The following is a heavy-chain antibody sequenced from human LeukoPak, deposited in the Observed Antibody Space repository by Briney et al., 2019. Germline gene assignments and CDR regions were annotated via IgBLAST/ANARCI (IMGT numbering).Heavy chain of an antibody. Sequence: GGTLRLSCAASGFTFSSYGMHWVRQAPGQGLEWVAFVRYDGSKKYYADSVKGRFTISRDNSKNTLDLQMNSLRSDDTAVYYCARDRPITMVRGEFDCWGQGTLVTVSS. J-gene: IGHJ4*02. CDR2: VRYDGSKK. V-gene: IGHV3-30*02. CDR3: ARDRPITMVRGEFDC. CDR1: GFTFSSYG. D-gene: IGHD3-10*01.